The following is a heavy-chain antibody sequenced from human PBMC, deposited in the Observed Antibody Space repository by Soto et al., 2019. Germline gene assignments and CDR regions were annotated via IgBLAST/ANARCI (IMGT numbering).Heavy chain of an antibody. J-gene: IGHJ4*02. D-gene: IGHD3-22*01. CDR3: AKVNYYDSSGYYTGSFDY. CDR1: GFTFSSYA. Sequence: EVQLLESGGGLVQPGGSLRLSCAASGFTFSSYAMSWVRQAPGKGLEWVSAISGSGGSTYYADSVKGRFTISRDNSKHTLYLQMNSLRAEDTAVYYCAKVNYYDSSGYYTGSFDYWGQGTLVTVSS. CDR2: ISGSGGST. V-gene: IGHV3-23*01.